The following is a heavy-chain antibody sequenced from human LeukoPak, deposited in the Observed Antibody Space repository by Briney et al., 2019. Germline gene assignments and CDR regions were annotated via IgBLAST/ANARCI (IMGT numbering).Heavy chain of an antibody. CDR1: GFTFSNYW. CDR2: IKQDGSEK. J-gene: IGHJ4*02. CDR3: ARARGLRGYYFDY. D-gene: IGHD5-12*01. Sequence: GGSLRLSCAASGFTFSNYWMSWVRQAPGKGLEWVANIKQDGSEKYYVDSVKGRFTISRDNAKNSLYLQMNSLRAEDTAVYYCARARGLRGYYFDYWGQGTLVTVSS. V-gene: IGHV3-7*03.